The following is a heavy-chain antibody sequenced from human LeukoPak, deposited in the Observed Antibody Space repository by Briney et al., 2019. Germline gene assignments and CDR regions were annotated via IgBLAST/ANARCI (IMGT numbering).Heavy chain of an antibody. CDR2: IYYSGST. CDR1: GGSISSYY. D-gene: IGHD2-15*01. J-gene: IGHJ4*02. Sequence: SETLSLTCTVSGGSISSYYWSWIRQPPGKGLEWIGYIYYSGSTNYNPPLKSRVTISVDTSKNQFSLKLSSVTAADTAVYYCARRGDNCSGGSCYSGGTYYFDYWGQGTLVTVSS. CDR3: ARRGDNCSGGSCYSGGTYYFDY. V-gene: IGHV4-59*01.